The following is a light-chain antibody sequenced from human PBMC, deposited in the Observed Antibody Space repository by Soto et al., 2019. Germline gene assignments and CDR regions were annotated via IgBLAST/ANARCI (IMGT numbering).Light chain of an antibody. J-gene: IGKJ1*01. V-gene: IGKV1-5*03. Sequence: DIPMTQSPPTLSASVGDRVTITCRASHSISSWLAWYQQKPGKAPKLLIYKASSLESGVPSRFSGSGSGTEFTLTISSLQPDDFATYYCQQYNSYPWTFGQGTKVEIK. CDR1: HSISSW. CDR2: KAS. CDR3: QQYNSYPWT.